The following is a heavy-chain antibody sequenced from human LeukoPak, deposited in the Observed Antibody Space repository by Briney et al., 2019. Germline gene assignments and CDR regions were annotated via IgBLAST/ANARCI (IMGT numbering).Heavy chain of an antibody. Sequence: GGSLRLSCAASGFTFSDYYMSWIRQAPGKGLEWVSYISSSGTTIYYADSVKGRFTISRDNAKNSLYLQTNSLRAEDTAVYYCAKGTGEGEFDYWGQGTLLTVSS. D-gene: IGHD7-27*01. CDR1: GFTFSDYY. CDR2: ISSSGTTI. V-gene: IGHV3-11*01. CDR3: AKGTGEGEFDY. J-gene: IGHJ4*02.